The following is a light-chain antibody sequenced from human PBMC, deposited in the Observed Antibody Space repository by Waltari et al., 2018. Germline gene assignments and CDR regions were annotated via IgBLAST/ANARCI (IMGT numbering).Light chain of an antibody. Sequence: DIQMTQSPSSLTASVGDRVNITCRASHGISNSLAWYQQKPWKAPKLLLYAASRLESGVPSRFSGSGSGTDYTLTISSLQPEDFATYYCQQYYSTPPTFGQGTKVEIK. V-gene: IGKV1-NL1*01. J-gene: IGKJ1*01. CDR3: QQYYSTPPT. CDR1: HGISNS. CDR2: AAS.